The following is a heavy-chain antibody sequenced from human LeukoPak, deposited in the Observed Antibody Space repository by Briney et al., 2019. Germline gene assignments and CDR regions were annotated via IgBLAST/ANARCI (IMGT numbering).Heavy chain of an antibody. Sequence: ASVTVSCTASGYTFTSYDINWVRQATGQGLEWMGWMNPNSGNTGYAQKFQGRVTMTRNTSISTAYMELSSLRSEDTAVYYCAGGQVHYDFWSGYSRVHGMDVWGQGTTVTVSS. D-gene: IGHD3-3*01. CDR1: GYTFTSYD. CDR3: AGGQVHYDFWSGYSRVHGMDV. V-gene: IGHV1-8*01. CDR2: MNPNSGNT. J-gene: IGHJ6*02.